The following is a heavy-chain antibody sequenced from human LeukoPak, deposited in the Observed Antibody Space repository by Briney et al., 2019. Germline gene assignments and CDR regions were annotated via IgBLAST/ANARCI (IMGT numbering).Heavy chain of an antibody. CDR3: ARDGIAARRVNWFDP. J-gene: IGHJ5*02. CDR1: GYTFTSYY. CDR2: INPSGGST. D-gene: IGHD6-6*01. V-gene: IGHV1-46*01. Sequence: GASVKVSCKASGYTFTSYYMHWARQAPGQGLDWMGIINPSGGSTSYAQKFQGRVTMTRDTSTSTVYMELSSLRSEDTAVYYCARDGIAARRVNWFDPWGQGTLVTVSS.